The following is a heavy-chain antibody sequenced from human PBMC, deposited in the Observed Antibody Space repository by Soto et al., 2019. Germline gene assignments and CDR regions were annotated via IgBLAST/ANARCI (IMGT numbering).Heavy chain of an antibody. CDR2: ISGSGGST. D-gene: IGHD3-10*01. Sequence: EVQLLESGGGLVQPGGSLRLSCAASGFTFSSYAMSWVRQAPGKGLEWVSAISGSGGSTYYADSVKGRFTISRDNSKNTLYLQMNSLRTEDTAVYYCAPHLWFGELYYWGQGTLVTVSS. CDR3: APHLWFGELYY. V-gene: IGHV3-23*01. J-gene: IGHJ4*02. CDR1: GFTFSSYA.